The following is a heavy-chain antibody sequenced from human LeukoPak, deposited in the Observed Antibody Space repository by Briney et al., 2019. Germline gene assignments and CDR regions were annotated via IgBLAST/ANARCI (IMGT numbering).Heavy chain of an antibody. D-gene: IGHD4-17*01. CDR3: ARTVTTASGLVSSVNWFDP. J-gene: IGHJ5*02. CDR1: GGTFSSYA. CDR2: IIPIFGIA. V-gene: IGHV1-69*04. Sequence: SVKVSCKASGGTFSSYAISWVRQAPGQGLEWMGRIIPIFGIANYAQKFQGRVTITADKSTSTAYMELSSLRSEDTAVYYCARTVTTASGLVSSVNWFDPWGQRTLVTVSS.